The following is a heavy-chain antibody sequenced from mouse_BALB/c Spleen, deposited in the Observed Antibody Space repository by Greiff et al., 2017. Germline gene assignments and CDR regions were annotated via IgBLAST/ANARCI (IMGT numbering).Heavy chain of an antibody. CDR2: ISSGSSTI. D-gene: IGHD4-1*01. CDR1: GFTFSSFG. CDR3: ARFWGDYAMDY. V-gene: IGHV5-17*02. Sequence: EVQVVESGGGLVQPGGSRKLSCAASGFTFSSFGMHWVRQAPEKGLEWVAYISSGSSTIYYADTVKGRFTISRDNPKNTLFLQMTSLRSEDTAMYYCARFWGDYAMDYWGQGTSVTVSS. J-gene: IGHJ4*01.